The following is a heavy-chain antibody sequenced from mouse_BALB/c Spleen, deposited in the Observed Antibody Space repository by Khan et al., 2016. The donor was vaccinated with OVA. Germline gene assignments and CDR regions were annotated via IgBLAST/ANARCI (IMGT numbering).Heavy chain of an antibody. J-gene: IGHJ4*01. V-gene: IGHV1S137*01. CDR3: ARGGLALYTMDY. CDR1: GYTFTDYA. Sequence: QIQLVQSGAELVRPGVSVKISCKGSGYTFTDYAMHWVKQSHAKSLEWIGVISTYYGDANYNQQFKGKATMTVDKSSNTAYMDLDRLTSEDYAIYYCARGGLALYTMDYWGQGTSVTVSA. CDR2: ISTYYGDA.